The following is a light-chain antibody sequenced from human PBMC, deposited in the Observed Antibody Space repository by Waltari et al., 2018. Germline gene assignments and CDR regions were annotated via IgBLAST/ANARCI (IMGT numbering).Light chain of an antibody. CDR1: QSISSS. Sequence: EMVLTQSPATLSVSPGESVALSCRASQSISSSLAWYQHKPGQAPRLLLFGTSTRATGVPARFSGSGSGTEFTLTISNMQSEDFGVYYCQQYGHWPPITFGQGTRLEIE. CDR2: GTS. CDR3: QQYGHWPPIT. J-gene: IGKJ5*01. V-gene: IGKV3-15*01.